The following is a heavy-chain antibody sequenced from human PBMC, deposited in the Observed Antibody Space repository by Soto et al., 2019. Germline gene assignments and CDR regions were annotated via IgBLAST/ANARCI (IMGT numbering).Heavy chain of an antibody. D-gene: IGHD3-3*01. CDR1: GLSVKRYW. V-gene: IGHV3-74*01. CDR2: FGGDENYT. CDR3: GKGKELGVVRYGLDA. Sequence: GGSLRLSCGASGLSVKRYWMHWVRQAPGKGLVWLSRFGGDENYTDYADSVRGRFTISRDIAKNTIYLQMNSLRAEDTAVYYCGKGKELGVVRYGLDAWGQGTTVTVSS. J-gene: IGHJ6*02.